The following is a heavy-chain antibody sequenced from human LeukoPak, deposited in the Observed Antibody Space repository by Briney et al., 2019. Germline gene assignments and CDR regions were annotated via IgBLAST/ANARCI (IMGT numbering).Heavy chain of an antibody. J-gene: IGHJ2*01. Sequence: ASVKVSCKASGYTFTSYYMHWVRQAPGQGLEWMGIINPSGGSTSYAQKFQGRVTMTRDTSTSTVYMELSSLRSEDTAVYYCARDRGGTRGHWYFDLWGRGALVTVSS. CDR1: GYTFTSYY. D-gene: IGHD3-16*01. CDR2: INPSGGST. CDR3: ARDRGGTRGHWYFDL. V-gene: IGHV1-46*01.